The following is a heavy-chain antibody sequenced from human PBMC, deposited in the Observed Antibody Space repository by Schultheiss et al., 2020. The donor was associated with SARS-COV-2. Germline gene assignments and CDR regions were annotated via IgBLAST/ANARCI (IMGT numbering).Heavy chain of an antibody. V-gene: IGHV3-23*01. Sequence: GGSLRLSCAASGFTFSSYAMSWVRQAPGKGLEWVSAISGSGGSTYYADSVKGRFTISRDNSKNTLYLQMNSLRAEDTAVYYCAKAYSRSWYDVSYWYFDLWGRGTLVTVSS. CDR1: GFTFSSYA. J-gene: IGHJ2*01. D-gene: IGHD6-13*01. CDR2: ISGSGGST. CDR3: AKAYSRSWYDVSYWYFDL.